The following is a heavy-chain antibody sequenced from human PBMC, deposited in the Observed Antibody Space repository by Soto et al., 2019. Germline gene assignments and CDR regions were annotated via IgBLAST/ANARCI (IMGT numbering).Heavy chain of an antibody. J-gene: IGHJ4*02. V-gene: IGHV1-46*01. CDR3: AAYTSGWPTPWN. CDR2: INPNGGTT. CDR1: GYAFTSHY. Sequence: QVQLVQSGAVVTKPGASVKVSCKAFGYAFTSHYMHWVRQPPGHRLEYMGIINPNGGTTHYAQKFQGRVTMTRDTSTSTLYMELSSLRSEDTAIYYCAAYTSGWPTPWNWGQGTLVTVSS. D-gene: IGHD6-19*01.